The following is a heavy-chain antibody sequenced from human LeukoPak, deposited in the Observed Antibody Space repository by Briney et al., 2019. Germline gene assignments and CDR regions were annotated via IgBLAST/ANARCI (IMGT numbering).Heavy chain of an antibody. CDR1: GFTLSSYA. Sequence: GGSLRLSCAASGFTLSSYAMTWVRQAPGRGLEWVSSVDGGGGGTYYADSVKGRFTISRDNSKDTLYLQMNGLRAEDTAVYFCAKQSAGSAAWYSLHYDLWGQGTLVTVSS. D-gene: IGHD3-22*01. J-gene: IGHJ4*02. V-gene: IGHV3-23*01. CDR2: VDGGGGGT. CDR3: AKQSAGSAAWYSLHYDL.